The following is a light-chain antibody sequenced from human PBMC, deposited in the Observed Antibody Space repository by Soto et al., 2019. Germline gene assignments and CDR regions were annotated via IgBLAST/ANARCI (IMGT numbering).Light chain of an antibody. Sequence: DIQMTQSPSTLSASVGDRVTITCRASQSISSWLAWYQQKPGTAPNLLIYKASTLQSRVPSRFSGSGSGTEFTLTISSLQPDDSATYYCQQYNDNWTFGQGTKV. CDR1: QSISSW. J-gene: IGKJ1*01. CDR3: QQYNDNWT. CDR2: KAS. V-gene: IGKV1-5*03.